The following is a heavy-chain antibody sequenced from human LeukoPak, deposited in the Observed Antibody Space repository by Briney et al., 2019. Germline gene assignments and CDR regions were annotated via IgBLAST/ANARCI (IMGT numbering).Heavy chain of an antibody. CDR3: ARGRWLQGTNNDY. CDR2: INPNSGGT. CDR1: GYTFTGYY. D-gene: IGHD5-24*01. V-gene: IGHV1-2*02. Sequence: ASVKVSCKASGYTFTGYYMHWVRQAPGQGLEWMGWINPNSGGTNYAQKFQGRVTMTRDTSISTAYMELSRLRSEDTAVYYCARGRWLQGTNNDYWGQGTLVTVSS. J-gene: IGHJ4*02.